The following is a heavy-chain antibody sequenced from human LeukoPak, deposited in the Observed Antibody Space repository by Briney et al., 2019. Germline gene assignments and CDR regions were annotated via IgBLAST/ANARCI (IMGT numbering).Heavy chain of an antibody. CDR1: GGSISTYY. V-gene: IGHV4-59*08. Sequence: SETLSLTCSVSGGSISTYYWSWIRQPPGKGLEWIGYIYYSGRTNHNPSLKSRVTISVDTSKNQFSLKLSSVTAADTAVYYCARLNRLRGSNRWDYWGQGTLVTVSS. D-gene: IGHD3-16*01. CDR3: ARLNRLRGSNRWDY. J-gene: IGHJ4*02. CDR2: IYYSGRT.